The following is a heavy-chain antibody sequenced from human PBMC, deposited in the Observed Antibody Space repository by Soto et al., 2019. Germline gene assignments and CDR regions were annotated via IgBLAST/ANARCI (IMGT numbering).Heavy chain of an antibody. Sequence: GGSLRLACAASGFTFSSYGMHWVRQAPGKVLGWGAGISYDGSNKYYADSVKGRFTISRDNSKNTLYLQMNSLRAEDTAVYYCAKELIAVRTYYFDYWGQGTLVTV. V-gene: IGHV3-30*18. CDR1: GFTFSSYG. CDR3: AKELIAVRTYYFDY. CDR2: ISYDGSNK. J-gene: IGHJ4*02. D-gene: IGHD6-19*01.